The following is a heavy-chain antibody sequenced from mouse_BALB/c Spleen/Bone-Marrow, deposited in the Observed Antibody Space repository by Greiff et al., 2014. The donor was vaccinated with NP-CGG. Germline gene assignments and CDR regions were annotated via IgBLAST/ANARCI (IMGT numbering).Heavy chain of an antibody. V-gene: IGHV5-2*01. D-gene: IGHD2-4*01. Sequence: DVMLVESGGGLVQPGESLKLSCESDEYEFPSHDMSWVRKTPEKRLELVAAINSDGGSTYYPDTMERRFIISRDNTKKTLYLQISSLRSEDTALYYCARHRYDYDGAMDYWGQGTSVTVSS. CDR3: ARHRYDYDGAMDY. CDR1: EYEFPSHD. CDR2: INSDGGST. J-gene: IGHJ4*01.